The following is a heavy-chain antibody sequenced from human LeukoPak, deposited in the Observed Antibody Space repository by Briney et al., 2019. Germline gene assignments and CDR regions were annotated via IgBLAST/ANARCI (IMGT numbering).Heavy chain of an antibody. CDR2: ISAYNGNT. CDR1: GYTFASYG. V-gene: IGHV1-18*01. D-gene: IGHD2-21*02. CDR3: ARDPVPVTLDY. J-gene: IGHJ4*02. Sequence: ASVKVSCKASGYTFASYGINWVRQAPGQGLEWMGWISAYNGNTNYAQELQGRVTMTTDTSTSTAYMELRSLRSDDTAVYYCARDPVPVTLDYWGQGTLVTVSS.